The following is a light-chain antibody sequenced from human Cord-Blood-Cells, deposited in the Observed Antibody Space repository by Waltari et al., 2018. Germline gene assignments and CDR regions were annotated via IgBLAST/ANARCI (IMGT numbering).Light chain of an antibody. Sequence: DIQMTQSPSSLSASVGDRVTITCRASQSISSYLNWYQQKPGKAPKLLIYAASSLQSGVPSRCSGSGSGTDFTLTISSQQPEDFATYYCRQSYSTPRTFGGGTKVEIK. CDR2: AAS. CDR1: QSISSY. J-gene: IGKJ4*02. V-gene: IGKV1-39*01. CDR3: RQSYSTPRT.